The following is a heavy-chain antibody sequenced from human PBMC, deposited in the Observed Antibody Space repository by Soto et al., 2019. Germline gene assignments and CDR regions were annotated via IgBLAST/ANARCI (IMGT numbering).Heavy chain of an antibody. Sequence: QITLKESGPTLVKPTQTLTLTCTFSGFSLSSTRMAVGWIRQPPGKALEWLALIYWDDDKRYSPFLKSRLTITNDTSKHQVVLTLSNMDPVDTARYYCAHIVVAGLGYYFDYWGQGTPVTVSS. V-gene: IGHV2-5*02. CDR2: IYWDDDK. J-gene: IGHJ4*02. CDR1: GFSLSSTRMA. CDR3: AHIVVAGLGYYFDY. D-gene: IGHD6-19*01.